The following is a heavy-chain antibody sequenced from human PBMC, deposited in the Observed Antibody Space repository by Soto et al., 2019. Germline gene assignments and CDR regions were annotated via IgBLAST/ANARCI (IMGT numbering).Heavy chain of an antibody. J-gene: IGHJ5*02. D-gene: IGHD3-22*01. CDR1: GDSITRSNFY. Sequence: SETLSPPCTAPGDSITRSNFYWGWIRQPPGKGLEWLGSIFYSGSTFYTPALKSRVTFSVDTLNNHFSLKLSAVTAADTAVYYCARHKTTMLTVVSAFDPWGQGTRVTVSS. CDR2: IFYSGST. CDR3: ARHKTTMLTVVSAFDP. V-gene: IGHV4-39*02.